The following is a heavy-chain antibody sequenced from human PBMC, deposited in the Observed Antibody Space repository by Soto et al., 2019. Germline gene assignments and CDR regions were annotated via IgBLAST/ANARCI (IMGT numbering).Heavy chain of an antibody. J-gene: IGHJ6*02. CDR1: GFTFSIYG. Sequence: QVQLVESGGGVVQPGRSLRLSCAGSGFTFSIYGIHWVRQAPGKGLEWVAVIWYDGSNKYYADSVKGRFTISRDNSKNKVHLQMNILRAEDPAVYYGARITERSEDGMVVWGQGTTVTVSS. CDR2: IWYDGSNK. CDR3: ARITERSEDGMVV. V-gene: IGHV3-33*01.